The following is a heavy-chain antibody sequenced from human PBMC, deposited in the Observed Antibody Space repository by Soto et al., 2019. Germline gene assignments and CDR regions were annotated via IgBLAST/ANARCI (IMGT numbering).Heavy chain of an antibody. CDR3: AKDLPGIQGYFDC. CDR2: ITGGDNINA. Sequence: EVQLLESGGGLVQPGGSLRLSCIASGFIFRTYGMSWVRQAPGKGLEFVSTITGGDNINAYYADSVKGRFTISRDNSKNTRYLQMNSLRAEDSALYYCAKDLPGIQGYFDCWGQGALVTVSS. J-gene: IGHJ4*02. CDR1: GFIFRTYG. V-gene: IGHV3-23*01.